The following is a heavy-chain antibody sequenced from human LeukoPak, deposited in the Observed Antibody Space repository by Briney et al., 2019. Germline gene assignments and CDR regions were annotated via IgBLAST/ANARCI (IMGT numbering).Heavy chain of an antibody. D-gene: IGHD3-22*01. CDR3: ARLTYYYDSSGSGNIDY. CDR1: GGSISTISYY. Sequence: SETLSLTCTVSGGSISTISYYWGWIRQPPGKGLEWIGSIYYSGSTYYNPSLKSRVTISVDTSKNQFSLKLSSVTAADTAVYYCARLTYYYDSSGSGNIDYWGQGTLVTVSS. J-gene: IGHJ4*02. V-gene: IGHV4-39*01. CDR2: IYYSGST.